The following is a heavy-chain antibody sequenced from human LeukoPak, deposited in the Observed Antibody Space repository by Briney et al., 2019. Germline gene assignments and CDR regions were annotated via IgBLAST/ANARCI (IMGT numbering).Heavy chain of an antibody. CDR2: IYSNGDT. J-gene: IGHJ6*03. CDR1: CGSIGSRTYF. D-gene: IGHD6-6*01. V-gene: IGHV4-39*07. Sequence: SETLSLTCSVSCGSIGSRTYFWGWIRQPPGKGLEWIGSIYSNGDTYYNPSLKSRVTISLDTSKNQFSLKLSSVTAADTAIYYCARDFSSSSTVYYYYYMDVWGKGTTVTVSS. CDR3: ARDFSSSSTVYYYYYMDV.